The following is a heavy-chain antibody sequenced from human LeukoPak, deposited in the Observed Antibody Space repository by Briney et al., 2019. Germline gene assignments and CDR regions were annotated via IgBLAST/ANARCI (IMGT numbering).Heavy chain of an antibody. J-gene: IGHJ2*01. V-gene: IGHV1-69*04. Sequence: SVKVSCKASGGTFSSYAISWVRQAPGQGLEWMGRIIPIFGIANYAQKFQGRVTITTDKSTSTAYMEPSSLRSEDTAVYYCARGTSSRETWYFDLWGRGTLVTVSS. CDR2: IIPIFGIA. CDR1: GGTFSSYA. CDR3: ARGTSSRETWYFDL. D-gene: IGHD6-13*01.